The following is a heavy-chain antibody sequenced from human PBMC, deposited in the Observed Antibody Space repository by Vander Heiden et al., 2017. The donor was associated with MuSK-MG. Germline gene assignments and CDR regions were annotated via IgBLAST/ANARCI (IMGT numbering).Heavy chain of an antibody. J-gene: IGHJ4*02. CDR3: ASAAVPWERTMEIFGVDVSKKYFES. V-gene: IGHV1-69*10. CDR2: IIPILGIA. CDR1: GGTFSSYA. Sequence: QVELAQSGAEVKNPGSSVKVSCKTSGGTFSSYAMSWVRQAPGQGLEWMGGIIPILGIANYAQRFQGRVTITADKSTSTAYMELSSLRSEDTAVYYCASAAVPWERTMEIFGVDVSKKYFESWGLGCLVTVSS. D-gene: IGHD3-3*01.